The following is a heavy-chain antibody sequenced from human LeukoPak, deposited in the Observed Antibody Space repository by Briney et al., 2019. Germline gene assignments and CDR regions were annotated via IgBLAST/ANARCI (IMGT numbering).Heavy chain of an antibody. CDR3: ARDWPDMVRGVIPDYYGMDV. J-gene: IGHJ6*02. V-gene: IGHV3-21*01. D-gene: IGHD3-10*01. CDR2: ISSSSSYI. CDR1: GFTFSSYS. Sequence: PGGSLRLSCAASGFTFSSYSMNWVRQAPGKGLEWVSSISSSSSYIYYADSVKGRFTISRDNAKNSLYLQMNSLRAEDTAVYYCARDWPDMVRGVIPDYYGMDVWGQGTTVTVSS.